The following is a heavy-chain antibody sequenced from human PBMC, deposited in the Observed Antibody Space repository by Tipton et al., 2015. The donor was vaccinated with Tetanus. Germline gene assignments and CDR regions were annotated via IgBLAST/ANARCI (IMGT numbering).Heavy chain of an antibody. V-gene: IGHV4-61*01. Sequence: TLSLTCTVSGGSVSSGSYYWSWIRQPPGKGLEWIGYIYYSGSTNYNPSLKSRVTISVDTSKNQFSLKLSSVTAADTGIYYCARDITVYGVDAWGQGTTGTVSS. J-gene: IGHJ6*02. CDR1: GGSVSSGSYY. CDR3: ARDITVYGVDA. D-gene: IGHD3-3*01. CDR2: IYYSGST.